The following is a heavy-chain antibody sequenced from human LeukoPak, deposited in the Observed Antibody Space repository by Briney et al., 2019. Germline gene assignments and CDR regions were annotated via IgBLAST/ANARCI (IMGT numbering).Heavy chain of an antibody. D-gene: IGHD2-21*02. CDR1: VGCINYNY. V-gene: IGHV4-4*07. J-gene: IGHJ6*03. CDR3: ARELASGDSPYFYYYMDV. CDR2: IYSSGRT. Sequence: PSETLSLTCTVSVGCINYNYWICIRQPAGRGLEGIGRIYSSGRTNSNPSLKSRVTLSVDTSKNQFSLKLNSVTAADTAVYYCARELASGDSPYFYYYMDVWGKGTTVTVSS.